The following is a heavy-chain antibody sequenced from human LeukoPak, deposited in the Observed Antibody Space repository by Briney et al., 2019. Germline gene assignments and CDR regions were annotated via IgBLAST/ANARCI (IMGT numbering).Heavy chain of an antibody. V-gene: IGHV4-34*01. D-gene: IGHD3-22*01. J-gene: IGHJ4*02. CDR2: INHSGST. CDR3: ARDPTYYYDSSGYSRLAFDY. Sequence: KTSETLSLTCAVYGGSFSGYYWSWIRQPPGKGLEWIGEINHSGSTNYNPSLKCRVTISVDTSKNQFSLKLSSVTAADTAVYYCARDPTYYYDSSGYSRLAFDYWGQGTLVTVSS. CDR1: GGSFSGYY.